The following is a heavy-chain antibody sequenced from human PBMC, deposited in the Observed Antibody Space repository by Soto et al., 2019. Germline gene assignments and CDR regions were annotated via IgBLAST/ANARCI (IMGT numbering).Heavy chain of an antibody. CDR3: ARFQALEWLSPSDYYYGMDV. CDR2: ISSSSSYI. CDR1: GYTFSSYS. D-gene: IGHD3-3*01. V-gene: IGHV3-21*01. Sequence: PGGSLRLSCAASGYTFSSYSMNWVRQAPGKGLEWVSSISSSSSYIYYADSVKGRFTISRDNAKNSRYLQRNSLRAEETAVYYFARFQALEWLSPSDYYYGMDVWGQGTTVTV. J-gene: IGHJ6*02.